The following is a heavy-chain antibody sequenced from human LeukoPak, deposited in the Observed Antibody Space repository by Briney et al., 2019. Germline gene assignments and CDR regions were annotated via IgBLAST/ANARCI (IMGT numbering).Heavy chain of an antibody. V-gene: IGHV4-39*01. J-gene: IGHJ3*02. Sequence: PETLSLTCTVSGGSISSNIYFWGWIRQPPGKGLEWIGIIHYSGSIYYSPSLKSRLSISIDTSKNQFSLKLSSVTAADTAVYYCASQKTLVRGAIRLFDASDIWGQGTVVTVSS. CDR2: IHYSGSI. CDR3: ASQKTLVRGAIRLFDASDI. CDR1: GGSISSNIYF. D-gene: IGHD3-10*01.